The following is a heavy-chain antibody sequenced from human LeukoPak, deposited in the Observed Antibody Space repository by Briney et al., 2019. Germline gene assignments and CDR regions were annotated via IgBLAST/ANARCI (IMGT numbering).Heavy chain of an antibody. Sequence: PGGSLRLSCAASGFTLRSHWMSWVRQAPGKGLEWVANIKQDGSEKYYVDSVRGRFTISRDSAENSLYLQMSSLRAEDTAVYYCARGVRGFCSVSSCYSDYWGQGTLVTVSS. CDR3: ARGVRGFCSVSSCYSDY. D-gene: IGHD2-15*01. V-gene: IGHV3-7*01. J-gene: IGHJ4*02. CDR2: IKQDGSEK. CDR1: GFTLRSHW.